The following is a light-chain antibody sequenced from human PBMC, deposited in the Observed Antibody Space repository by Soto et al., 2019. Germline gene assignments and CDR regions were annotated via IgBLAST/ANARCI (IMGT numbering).Light chain of an antibody. CDR3: HQYYNFSRWT. J-gene: IGKJ1*01. V-gene: IGKV3-15*01. CDR2: GAS. CDR1: QSVSSN. Sequence: EIGKTEAPATLAVSPGERKNLSCRASQSVSSNLAWYQQKPGQAPRLLIYGASNRATGIPARFSGSGSGTXXXXXXXXLQSFFFTVSYSHQYYNFSRWTFVQGSIV.